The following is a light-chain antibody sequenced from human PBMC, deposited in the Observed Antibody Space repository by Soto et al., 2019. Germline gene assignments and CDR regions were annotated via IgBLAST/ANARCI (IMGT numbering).Light chain of an antibody. V-gene: IGKV1-39*01. CDR2: AAS. CDR1: QNIGIY. CDR3: QQIFGTRYS. J-gene: IGKJ2*03. Sequence: DVQMTQSPSSLSASVGDRVTLTCRASQNIGIYLNWYQQNPGKAPKPLIYAASTLLSGVPSRFSGSGSGTDFTLTISSLQPEDFATYYCQQIFGTRYSFGQGTELEIK.